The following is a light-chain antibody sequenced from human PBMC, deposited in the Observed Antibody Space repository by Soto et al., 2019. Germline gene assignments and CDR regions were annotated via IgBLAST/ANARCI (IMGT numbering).Light chain of an antibody. CDR3: SSYTSNSTPL. CDR2: DVS. V-gene: IGLV2-14*01. Sequence: QSVLTQPASVSGSPGQSIAISCTGTSSDVGGYNYVSWYQQHPGKAPKLMIYDVSERPLGVFDRFSGSKSGNTASLTISGLQAEDEADYYCSSYTSNSTPLFGGGTKLTVL. CDR1: SSDVGGYNY. J-gene: IGLJ2*01.